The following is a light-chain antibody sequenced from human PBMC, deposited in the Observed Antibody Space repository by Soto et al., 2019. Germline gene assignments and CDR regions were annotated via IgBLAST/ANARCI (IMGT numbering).Light chain of an antibody. CDR2: EVS. J-gene: IGLJ3*02. CDR3: CSYAGSSTFRL. CDR1: SSDVGSYNL. V-gene: IGLV2-23*02. Sequence: QSALTQPASVSGSPGQSITISCTGTSSDVGSYNLVSWYQQHPGKAPKLIIYEVSKWPSGVSNRFSGSKSGSTASLTISGLQAEDEADYYCCSYAGSSTFRLFGGAIKLTVL.